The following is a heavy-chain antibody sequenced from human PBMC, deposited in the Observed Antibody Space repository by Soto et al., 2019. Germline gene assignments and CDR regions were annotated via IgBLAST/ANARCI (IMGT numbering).Heavy chain of an antibody. Sequence: QLQLQESGPGLVKPSETLSLTCTVSGGSISSSSYYWGWIRQPPGKGLEWIGSIYYSGSTYYNPSLKSGVTISVDTSMNQFSLKLSSVTAADTAVYYCASWVHYYDSSGYYYVGAFDIWGQGTMVTVSS. D-gene: IGHD3-22*01. CDR2: IYYSGST. CDR3: ASWVHYYDSSGYYYVGAFDI. J-gene: IGHJ3*02. V-gene: IGHV4-39*01. CDR1: GGSISSSSYY.